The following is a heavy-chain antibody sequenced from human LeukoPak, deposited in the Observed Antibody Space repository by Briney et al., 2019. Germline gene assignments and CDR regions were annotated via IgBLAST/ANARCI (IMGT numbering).Heavy chain of an antibody. V-gene: IGHV4-61*02. CDR3: ARDRDYYGSGSRYYFDY. D-gene: IGHD3-10*01. CDR1: GYSISNGYY. CDR2: IYTSGST. Sequence: SETLSLTCTVSGYSISNGYYWGWIRQPAGKGLEWIGRIYTSGSTNYNPSLKSRVTISVDTSKNQFSLKLSSVTAADTAAYYCARDRDYYGSGSRYYFDYWGQGTLVTVSS. J-gene: IGHJ4*02.